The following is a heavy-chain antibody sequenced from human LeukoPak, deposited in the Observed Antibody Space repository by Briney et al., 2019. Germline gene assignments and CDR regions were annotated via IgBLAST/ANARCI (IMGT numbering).Heavy chain of an antibody. J-gene: IGHJ5*01. Sequence: GGSLRLSCAASGFTVSSNYMSWVRQAPGKGLEWVSVIYSGDNTYYADSVRGRFTISRDNSKNTLYLQMNSLRAEDTAVYYCARDPVTVAGTRWFDYWGQGTLVTVSS. CDR1: GFTVSSNY. V-gene: IGHV3-53*05. D-gene: IGHD6-19*01. CDR2: IYSGDNT. CDR3: ARDPVTVAGTRWFDY.